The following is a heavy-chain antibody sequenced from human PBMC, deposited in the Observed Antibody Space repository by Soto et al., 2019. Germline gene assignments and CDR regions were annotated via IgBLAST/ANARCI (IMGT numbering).Heavy chain of an antibody. D-gene: IGHD1-26*01. J-gene: IGHJ4*02. CDR3: TRDTYGRSRYYFDS. V-gene: IGHV3-33*01. CDR1: GFTFTNYG. CDR2: IWYDGSNK. Sequence: QVQLVESGGGVVQPGRSLRLSCAASGFTFTNYGMHWVRQAPGKGLEWVAVIWYDGSNKYYADSVKGRFTISKDNSQNTLYLQMNNMKAEDTAMYYCTRDTYGRSRYYFDSWGQGTLVTVSS.